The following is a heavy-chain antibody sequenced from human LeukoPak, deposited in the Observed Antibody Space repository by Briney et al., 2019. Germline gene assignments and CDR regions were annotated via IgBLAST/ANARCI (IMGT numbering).Heavy chain of an antibody. CDR3: ARVTSRGSRPDY. Sequence: SVKVSCKASGGTFSSYAISWVRQAPGQGLEWMGRIIPILGIANYAQKFQGRVTITADKSTSTAYMELSSLRSEDTAVYYCARVTSRGSRPDYWGQGTLVTVSS. CDR2: IIPILGIA. V-gene: IGHV1-69*04. D-gene: IGHD1-26*01. J-gene: IGHJ4*02. CDR1: GGTFSSYA.